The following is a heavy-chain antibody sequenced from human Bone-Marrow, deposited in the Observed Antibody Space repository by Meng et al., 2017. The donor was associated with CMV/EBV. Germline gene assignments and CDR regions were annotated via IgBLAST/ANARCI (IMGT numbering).Heavy chain of an antibody. Sequence: GESLKISCAASGFTVSSNYMSWVRQAPGKGLEWVSVIYSGGSTYYADSVKGRFTISRDNSKNTLYLQMNSLRAEDTAVYYCARAGSGEYYDYVWGSYPHDLDYWGQGTLVTVSS. CDR3: ARAGSGEYYDYVWGSYPHDLDY. CDR1: GFTVSSNY. D-gene: IGHD3-16*02. J-gene: IGHJ4*02. CDR2: IYSGGST. V-gene: IGHV3-53*01.